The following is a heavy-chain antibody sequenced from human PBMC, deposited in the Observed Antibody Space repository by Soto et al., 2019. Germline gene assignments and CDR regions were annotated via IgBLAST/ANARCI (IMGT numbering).Heavy chain of an antibody. CDR2: INHSGST. J-gene: IGHJ4*02. CDR3: ARGGPGPRSGGGYYGY. CDR1: GGSFSGYY. D-gene: IGHD6-19*01. Sequence: QVQLQQWGAGLLKPSETLSLTCAVYGGSFSGYYWSWIRQPPGKGLEWIGEINHSGSTNYNPSLKSRVTISVDTSKNQFSLKLSSVTAADTGVYYCARGGPGPRSGGGYYGYWGQGTLVTVSS. V-gene: IGHV4-34*01.